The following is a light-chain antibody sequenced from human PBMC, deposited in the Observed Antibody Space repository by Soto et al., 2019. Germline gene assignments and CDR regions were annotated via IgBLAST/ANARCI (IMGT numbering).Light chain of an antibody. CDR3: SSYATSNRVV. J-gene: IGLJ2*01. CDR2: DVS. V-gene: IGLV2-8*01. Sequence: QSALTQPPSASGSPGQSVTISCTGTSSDVGGYNYVFWYQQHPGKAPKLMIYDVSQWPSGVPDRFSGSKSGNTASLTVSGLQAEDEADYYCSSYATSNRVVFGGGTKVTVL. CDR1: SSDVGGYNY.